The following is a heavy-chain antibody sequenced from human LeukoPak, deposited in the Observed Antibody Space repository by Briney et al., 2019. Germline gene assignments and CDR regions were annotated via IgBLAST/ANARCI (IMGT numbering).Heavy chain of an antibody. J-gene: IGHJ5*02. CDR2: IYTSGST. V-gene: IGHV4-4*07. CDR1: GGSISSYY. Sequence: PSETLSLTCTVSGGSISSYYWSWIRQPAGKGLEWIGRIYTSGSTNYNPSLKSRVTMSVDTSKNQFSLKLSSVTAADTAVYYCARDRTMVRGVTQNWFDPWGQGNLVTVSS. CDR3: ARDRTMVRGVTQNWFDP. D-gene: IGHD3-10*01.